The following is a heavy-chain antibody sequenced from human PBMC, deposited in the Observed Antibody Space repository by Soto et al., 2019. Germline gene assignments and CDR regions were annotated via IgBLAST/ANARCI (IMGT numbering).Heavy chain of an antibody. CDR3: ARSDFWSVHDY. D-gene: IGHD3-3*01. CDR2: INSDGSST. J-gene: IGHJ4*02. Sequence: GGSLRLSCAASGFTFSSYWMHWVRQAPGKGLVWVSRINSDGSSTSYADSVKGRFTISRDNAKNTLYLQMNSLRAEDTAVYYCARSDFWSVHDYWGQGTLVTVSS. V-gene: IGHV3-74*01. CDR1: GFTFSSYW.